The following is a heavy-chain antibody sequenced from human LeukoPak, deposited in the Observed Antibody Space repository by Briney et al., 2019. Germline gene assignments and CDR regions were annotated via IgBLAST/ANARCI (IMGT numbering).Heavy chain of an antibody. D-gene: IGHD3-10*02. J-gene: IGHJ6*04. V-gene: IGHV3-11*04. CDR3: AELGITMIGGV. Sequence: GGSLRLSCTASGFTFSDYFMTWIRQAPGKGLEWVSYISSSGTTIFYADSVKGRFTISRDNAKNSLYLQMNSLRAEDTAVYYCAELGITMIGGVWGKGTTVTISS. CDR2: ISSSGTTI. CDR1: GFTFSDYF.